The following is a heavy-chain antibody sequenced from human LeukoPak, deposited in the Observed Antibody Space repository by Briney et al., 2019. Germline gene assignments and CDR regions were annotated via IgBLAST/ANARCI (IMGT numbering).Heavy chain of an antibody. CDR3: ARDPYSSSSFYYYGMDV. J-gene: IGHJ6*02. Sequence: ASVKVSCKASGYTFTSYGISWVRQAPGQGLEWMGWISAYNGNTNYAQKLQGRVTMTTDTSTSTAYMELSSLRSEDTAVYYCARDPYSSSSFYYYGMDVWGQGTTVTVSS. V-gene: IGHV1-18*01. D-gene: IGHD6-13*01. CDR2: ISAYNGNT. CDR1: GYTFTSYG.